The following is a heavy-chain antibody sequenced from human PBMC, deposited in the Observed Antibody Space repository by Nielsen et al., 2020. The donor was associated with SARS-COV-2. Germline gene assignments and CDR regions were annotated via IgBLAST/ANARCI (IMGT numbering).Heavy chain of an antibody. CDR3: ARDRITGTSYFDL. V-gene: IGHV3-33*08. CDR2: IWYDGSNK. Sequence: GGSLRLSCAASGFTVSSYGMHWVRQAPGKGLEWVAVIWYDGSNKYYADSVKGRFTISRDNSKNTLYLQMNSLRAEDTAVYYCARDRITGTSYFDLWGRGTLVTVSS. D-gene: IGHD1-20*01. CDR1: GFTVSSYG. J-gene: IGHJ2*01.